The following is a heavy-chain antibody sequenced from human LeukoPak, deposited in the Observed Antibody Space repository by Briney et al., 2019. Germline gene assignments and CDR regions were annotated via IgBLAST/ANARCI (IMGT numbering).Heavy chain of an antibody. D-gene: IGHD6-19*01. CDR3: ARVGSGWTRGYLDY. J-gene: IGHJ4*02. CDR1: GFTFSSYW. CDR2: IKQDGSEK. V-gene: IGHV3-7*05. Sequence: GGSLRLSCAASGFTFSSYWMSWVRQAPGKGLEWVANIKQDGSEKYYVDSVKGRFTISRDNAKNSLYLQMNSLRAEDTAVYYCARVGSGWTRGYLDYWGQGTLVTVSS.